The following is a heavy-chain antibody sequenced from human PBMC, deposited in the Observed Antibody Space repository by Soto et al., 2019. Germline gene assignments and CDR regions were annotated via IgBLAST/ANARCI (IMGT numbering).Heavy chain of an antibody. CDR3: ARLEMATIRYFGMDV. CDR2: IDPSDSYT. CDR1: GYSFSNYW. J-gene: IGHJ6*02. V-gene: IGHV5-10-1*01. Sequence: EVQLVQSGAEVKKPGESLRISCKASGYSFSNYWIIWVRQMTGKGLEWMARIDPSDSYTNYSPSFQGHVTISADKSISTAYRQWSSLKASDTAMYYCARLEMATIRYFGMDVWGQGTTVTVSS. D-gene: IGHD1-1*01.